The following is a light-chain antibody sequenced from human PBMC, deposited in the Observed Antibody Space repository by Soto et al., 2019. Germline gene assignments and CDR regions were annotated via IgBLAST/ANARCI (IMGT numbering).Light chain of an antibody. CDR2: AAS. V-gene: IGKV1-12*01. Sequence: DIQMTQSPSSVSASVGDRVTITCRASQDISSWLAWYQHHQSKAPKLLIYAASSLQSGVPSRSSGSGSGTDFTLTISSLQPEDFATYYCQPANSLPLTFGGGTKVDIK. CDR3: QPANSLPLT. J-gene: IGKJ4*01. CDR1: QDISSW.